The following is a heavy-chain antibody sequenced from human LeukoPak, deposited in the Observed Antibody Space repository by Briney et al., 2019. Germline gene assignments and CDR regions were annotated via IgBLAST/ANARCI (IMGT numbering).Heavy chain of an antibody. D-gene: IGHD5-18*01. CDR1: QFIFNNYA. Sequence: PGRALRLSCAASQFIFNNYAMSWVRQAPGKGLEWVASISYDGVDKYYAVSLKGRFTMSRDNYNNSVYLQMDSLRVEDTAMYYCAKDVDTVMDWANDAFDVWGQGTMVIVSS. J-gene: IGHJ3*01. V-gene: IGHV3-30-3*01. CDR2: ISYDGVDK. CDR3: AKDVDTVMDWANDAFDV.